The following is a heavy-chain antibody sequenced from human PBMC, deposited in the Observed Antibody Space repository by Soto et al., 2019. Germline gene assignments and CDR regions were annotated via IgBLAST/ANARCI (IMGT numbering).Heavy chain of an antibody. J-gene: IGHJ6*02. CDR1: GFTFSSYA. CDR2: ISGSGGST. V-gene: IGHV3-23*01. D-gene: IGHD3-10*01. Sequence: PVGSLRLSCAASGFTFSSYAMSWVRQAPGKGLEWVSAISGSGGSTYYADSVKGRFTISRDNSKNTLYLQMNSLRAEDTAVYYCASYYYGSGSYRYYYYYGMDVWGQGTTVTVSS. CDR3: ASYYYGSGSYRYYYYYGMDV.